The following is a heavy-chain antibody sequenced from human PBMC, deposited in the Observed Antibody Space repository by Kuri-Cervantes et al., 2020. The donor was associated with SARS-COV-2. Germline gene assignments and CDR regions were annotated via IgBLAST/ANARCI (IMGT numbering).Heavy chain of an antibody. CDR1: GYTFTNYD. CDR2: ISAYNGNT. V-gene: IGHV1-18*01. Sequence: ASVKVSCKASGYTFTNYDINWVRQASGQGLEWMGWISAYNGNTDYAQKLQGRVTMTTDTSTSTAYMELRSLRSDDTAVYYCARVHWALDLYGCNSGYNDYWGQRTLVTVSS. CDR3: ARVHWALDLYGCNSGYNDY. J-gene: IGHJ4*02. D-gene: IGHD4-23*01.